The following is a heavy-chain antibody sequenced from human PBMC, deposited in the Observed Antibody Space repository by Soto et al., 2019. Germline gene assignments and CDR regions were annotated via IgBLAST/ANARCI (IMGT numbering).Heavy chain of an antibody. CDR2: IYYSGST. CDR3: ARHSDIVATIHY. CDR1: GGSISSSSYY. J-gene: IGHJ4*02. V-gene: IGHV4-39*01. D-gene: IGHD5-12*01. Sequence: SETLSLTCTVSGGSISSSSYYWGWIRQPPGKGLEWIGSIYYSGSTYYNPSLKSRVTISVNTYKNQFSLKLSSVTAADTAVYYCARHSDIVATIHYWGQGTLVTVSS.